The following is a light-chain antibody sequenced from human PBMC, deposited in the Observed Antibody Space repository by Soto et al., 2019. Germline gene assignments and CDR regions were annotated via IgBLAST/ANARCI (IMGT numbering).Light chain of an antibody. CDR3: QQYGSSPWT. J-gene: IGKJ1*01. CDR2: GAS. Sequence: EIVLTQSPGTLSLSPGERATLSSRASQSVSSSYLAWYQQKPGQAPRLLIYGASSRATGIPDRFSGSGSGTDFTLTISRLEPEDVAEYYCQQYGSSPWTFGQGTKVEIK. V-gene: IGKV3-20*01. CDR1: QSVSSSY.